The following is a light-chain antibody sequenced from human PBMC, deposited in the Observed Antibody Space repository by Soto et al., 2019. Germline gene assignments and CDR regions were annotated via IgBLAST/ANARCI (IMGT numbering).Light chain of an antibody. CDR2: EVF. V-gene: IGKV2D-29*01. CDR3: MQTIQPLLT. Sequence: DVVLTQSPLSLSVTPGQPASISCKSSQSLLHSDGKTLLYWYLQKAGHPPQLLIYEVFKRYSGVPERVSGSGSATDFTLKISRVEAEDVGTYYCMQTIQPLLTFGGGTQVDI. J-gene: IGKJ4*02. CDR1: QSLLHSDGKTL.